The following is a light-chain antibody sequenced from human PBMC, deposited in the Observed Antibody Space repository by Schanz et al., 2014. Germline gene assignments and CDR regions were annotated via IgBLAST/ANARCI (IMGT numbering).Light chain of an antibody. J-gene: IGLJ3*02. CDR1: TSNIGSNV. CDR2: AND. Sequence: QAVVTQPPSASGTPGQTVTISSSGSTSNIGSNVVNWYQHLPGTAPKLLIYANDQRPSGVPDRFSGSKSGTSASLAISGLQSEDEADYYCASWDDSLNAWVFGGGTKLTVL. CDR3: ASWDDSLNAWV. V-gene: IGLV1-44*01.